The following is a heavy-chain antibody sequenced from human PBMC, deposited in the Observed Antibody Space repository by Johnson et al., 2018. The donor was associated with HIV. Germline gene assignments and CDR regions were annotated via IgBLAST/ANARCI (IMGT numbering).Heavy chain of an antibody. CDR2: ISWNSGSI. CDR3: SKILPEGCCTFHPIKGACDI. Sequence: VQLVESGGGLVQPGGSLRLSCAASGFTFDDYAMHWVRQAPGKGLEWVSGISWNSGSIGYADSVKGRFTISRDNAKNSLYLQMNSLRAEDTALYYCSKILPEGCCTFHPIKGACDIWGQGTMVTVSS. V-gene: IGHV3-9*01. D-gene: IGHD1-14*01. CDR1: GFTFDDYA. J-gene: IGHJ3*02.